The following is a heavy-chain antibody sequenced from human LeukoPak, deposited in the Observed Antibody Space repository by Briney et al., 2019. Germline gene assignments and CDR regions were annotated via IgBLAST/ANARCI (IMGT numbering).Heavy chain of an antibody. V-gene: IGHV4-38-2*01. J-gene: IGHJ4*02. Sequence: SETLSLTCAVSGYSISSGYYWGWIRQPPGKGLEWIGSIYHSGSTYYNPSLKSRVTISVDTSKNQFSLKLSSVTAADTAVYYCARHIGHYYFGQGTLVTVSS. D-gene: IGHD5-12*01. CDR1: GYSISSGYY. CDR2: IYHSGST. CDR3: ARHIGHYY.